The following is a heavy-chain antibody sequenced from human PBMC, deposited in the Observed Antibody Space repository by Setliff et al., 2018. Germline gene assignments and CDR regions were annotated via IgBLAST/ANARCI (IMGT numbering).Heavy chain of an antibody. J-gene: IGHJ3*02. CDR1: GFTFSSYD. V-gene: IGHV3-13*01. CDR2: IGTAGDT. CDR3: AKDIAQWLVLDALDI. D-gene: IGHD6-19*01. Sequence: PGGSLRLSCAASGFTFSSYDMHWVRQATGKGLEWVSAIGTAGDTYYPGSVKGRFTISRDNAKNSLYLQMNSLRAEDTALYYCAKDIAQWLVLDALDIWGQGTMVTVSS.